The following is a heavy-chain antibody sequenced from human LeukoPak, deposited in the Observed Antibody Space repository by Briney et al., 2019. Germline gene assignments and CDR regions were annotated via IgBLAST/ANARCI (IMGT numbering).Heavy chain of an antibody. CDR2: IYSSGST. CDR3: ARDGLGSRPLDY. D-gene: IGHD2-15*01. J-gene: IGHJ4*02. V-gene: IGHV4-39*07. CDR1: GGSISTANYY. Sequence: PSETLSLTCTVSGGSISTANYYWGWVRQPPGKGLEWIGRIYSSGSTNYNPSLKSRVTMSVDTSKNQFSLKLSSVTAADTAVYYCARDGLGSRPLDYWGQGTLVTVSS.